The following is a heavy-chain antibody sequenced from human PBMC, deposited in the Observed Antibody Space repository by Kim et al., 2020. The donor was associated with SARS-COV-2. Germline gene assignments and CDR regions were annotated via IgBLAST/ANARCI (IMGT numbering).Heavy chain of an antibody. CDR2: YI. D-gene: IGHD1-26*01. V-gene: IGHV3-21*01. CDR3: ARTSSASYGDY. Sequence: YIYYAESVKGLFTISRDKAKNSLSLQMNSLRAEDTAVYYCARTSSASYGDYWGQGTLVTVSS. J-gene: IGHJ4*02.